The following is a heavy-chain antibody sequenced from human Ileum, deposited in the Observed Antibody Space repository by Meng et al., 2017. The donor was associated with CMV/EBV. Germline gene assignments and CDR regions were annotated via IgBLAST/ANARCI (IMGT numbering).Heavy chain of an antibody. CDR1: GFPFGSYS. CDR2: ISSTSSYT. CDR3: ARAYDFWSDTLLGY. J-gene: IGHJ4*02. D-gene: IGHD3-3*01. Sequence: SCAASGFPFGSYSMNWVRQAPGKGLEWVAAISSTSSYTYYGDSVKGRFTIFRDNAKNSLYLQMNSLRAEDTAVYYCARAYDFWSDTLLGYWGLGTLVTVSS. V-gene: IGHV3-21*01.